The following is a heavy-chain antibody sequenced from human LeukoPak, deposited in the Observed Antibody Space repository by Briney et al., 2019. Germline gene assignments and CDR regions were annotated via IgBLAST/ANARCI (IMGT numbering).Heavy chain of an antibody. CDR2: INTNSGGR. J-gene: IGHJ4*02. CDR1: GYSFTGCY. D-gene: IGHD6-19*01. Sequence: ASVNLCCKASGYSFTGCYIHWVRRPPGQGIGLMGGINTNSGGRNYYQKFQVRGPMTSDTSISTDYLELSRLRSDDTAVYCCARDKLSGIAVAGTCLWTFDYWGQGNLVTVSS. CDR3: ARDKLSGIAVAGTCLWTFDY. V-gene: IGHV1-2*02.